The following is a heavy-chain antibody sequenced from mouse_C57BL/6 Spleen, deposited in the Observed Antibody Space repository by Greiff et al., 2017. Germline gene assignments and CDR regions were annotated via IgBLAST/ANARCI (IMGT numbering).Heavy chain of an antibody. CDR1: GYTFTSYW. V-gene: IGHV1-72*01. Sequence: QVQLQQPGAELVKPGASVKLSCKASGYTFTSYWMHWVKQRPGRGLEWIGRIDPNSGGTKYNEKFKSKATLTVDKPSSTAYIQLSSLTSEDSAVYYCARRGYDYDEDYWGQGTTLTVSS. D-gene: IGHD2-4*01. J-gene: IGHJ2*01. CDR2: IDPNSGGT. CDR3: ARRGYDYDEDY.